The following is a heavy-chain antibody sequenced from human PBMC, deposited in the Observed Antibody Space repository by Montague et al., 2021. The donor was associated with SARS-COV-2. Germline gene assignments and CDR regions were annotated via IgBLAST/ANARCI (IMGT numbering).Heavy chain of an antibody. D-gene: IGHD2-2*01. V-gene: IGHV4-34*01. Sequence: SETLSLTCAVYGGSFSGYYWSWIRQPPGKGLEWIGEINHSGSTNYNPSLKSRVTISVDTSKNQFSLKLSSVTAADTAVYYCTREGYQVLWSDYYYYGMDLKGPGAAVTISS. CDR2: INHSGST. CDR3: TREGYQVLWSDYYYYGMDL. CDR1: GGSFSGYY. J-gene: IGHJ6*02.